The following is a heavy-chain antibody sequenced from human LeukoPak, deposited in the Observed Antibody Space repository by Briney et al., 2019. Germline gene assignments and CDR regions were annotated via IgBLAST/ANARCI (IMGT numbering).Heavy chain of an antibody. CDR3: ARLGAVATVKDY. Sequence: ASVKISCKASGYTFTSYDINWARQATGQGLEWMGWMNPNSGNTGYAQKFQGRVTMTRNTSISTAYMELSSLRSEDTAVYYCARLGAVATVKDYWGQGTLVTVSS. CDR1: GYTFTSYD. D-gene: IGHD5-12*01. V-gene: IGHV1-8*01. CDR2: MNPNSGNT. J-gene: IGHJ4*02.